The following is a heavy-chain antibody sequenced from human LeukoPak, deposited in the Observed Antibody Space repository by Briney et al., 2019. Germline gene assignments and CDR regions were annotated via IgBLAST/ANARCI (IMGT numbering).Heavy chain of an antibody. J-gene: IGHJ4*02. CDR2: ISYDGNNK. V-gene: IGHV3-30*04. CDR3: AKDSWARNETDY. D-gene: IGHD1-1*01. CDR1: GFTFSSYA. Sequence: GGALRLSCAASGFTFSSYAMHWVRQAPGKGLEWVAIISYDGNNKYYADSVKGRFTISRDSSKNTLYLQMNSLRAEDTAVYYCAKDSWARNETDYWGQGTLVTVSS.